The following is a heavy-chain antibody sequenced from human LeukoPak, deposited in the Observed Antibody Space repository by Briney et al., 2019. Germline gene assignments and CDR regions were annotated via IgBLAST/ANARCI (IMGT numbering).Heavy chain of an antibody. CDR3: ARDLSTAMAENYFDY. Sequence: EASVKVSCKASGYTFTSYYTHWVRQAPGQGLEWMGIINPSGGSTSYAQKFQGRVTMTRDTSTSTVYMELSSLRSEDTAVYYCARDLSTAMAENYFDYWGQGTLVTVSS. V-gene: IGHV1-46*01. CDR2: INPSGGST. D-gene: IGHD5-18*01. J-gene: IGHJ4*02. CDR1: GYTFTSYY.